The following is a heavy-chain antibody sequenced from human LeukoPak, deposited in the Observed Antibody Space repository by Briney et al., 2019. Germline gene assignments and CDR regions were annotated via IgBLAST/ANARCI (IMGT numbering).Heavy chain of an antibody. V-gene: IGHV1-2*02. CDR3: ARASLSSSGYYFDY. Sequence: ASVKVSCKASGYTFTGYYMHWVRQAPGQGLEWMGWINPNSGGTNYAQKFQGRVTMTRDTSISTAYMELSSLRSEDTAVYYCARASLSSSGYYFDYWGQGTLVTVSS. CDR2: INPNSGGT. J-gene: IGHJ4*02. D-gene: IGHD1-14*01. CDR1: GYTFTGYY.